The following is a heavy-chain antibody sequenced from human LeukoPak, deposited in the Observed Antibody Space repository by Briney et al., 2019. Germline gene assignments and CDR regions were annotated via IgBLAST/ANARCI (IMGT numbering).Heavy chain of an antibody. D-gene: IGHD6-6*01. J-gene: IGHJ5*02. CDR2: IYTSGST. CDR3: ARRSSSSEFDP. Sequence: PSETLSLTCTVSGGSISSYYWSWIRQPPGKGLEWIGYIYTSGSTNYNPSLKGRVTISVDTSKNQFSLKLSSVTAADTAVYYCARRSSSSEFDPWGQGTLVTVSS. V-gene: IGHV4-4*09. CDR1: GGSISSYY.